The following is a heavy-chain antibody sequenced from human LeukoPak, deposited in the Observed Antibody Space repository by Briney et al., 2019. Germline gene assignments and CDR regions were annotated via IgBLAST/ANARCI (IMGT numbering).Heavy chain of an antibody. CDR1: GGSFSGYY. Sequence: PSETLSLTCAVYGGSFSGYYWSWIRQPPGKGLEWIGEINHSGSTNYNPSLKSRVTISVDTSKNQFSLKLSSVTAADTAAYYCARRNYDSSGYYFYWGQGTLVTVSS. D-gene: IGHD3-22*01. CDR3: ARRNYDSSGYYFY. CDR2: INHSGST. J-gene: IGHJ4*02. V-gene: IGHV4-34*01.